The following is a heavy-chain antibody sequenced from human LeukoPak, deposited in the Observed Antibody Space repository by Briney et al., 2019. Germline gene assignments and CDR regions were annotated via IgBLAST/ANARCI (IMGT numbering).Heavy chain of an antibody. CDR3: ARRSGIAVAGAFDY. V-gene: IGHV3-21*04. J-gene: IGHJ4*02. CDR1: GFTFYTYS. Sequence: PGGSLRLSCAASGFTFYTYSMNWVRQAPGKGLEWVSSISSSGTYTYYADSVKGRFTISRDNAKNSLYLQMSSLTAEDTAVYYCARRSGIAVAGAFDYWGQGTLVTVSS. D-gene: IGHD6-19*01. CDR2: ISSSGTYT.